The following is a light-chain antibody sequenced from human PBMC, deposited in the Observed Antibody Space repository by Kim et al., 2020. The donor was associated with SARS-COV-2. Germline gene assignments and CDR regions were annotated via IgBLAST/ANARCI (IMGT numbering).Light chain of an antibody. CDR3: QQNNNSPPIT. V-gene: IGKV3-15*01. CDR1: PDISSI. CDR2: CAS. J-gene: IGKJ5*01. Sequence: PREGTTPSCRAGPDISSILAWYQQKTGRAPPLLIYCASTTATGVTASFSGGGSGTELTLTISSLQSEDVAVYYCQQNNNSPPITFGQGTRLEIK.